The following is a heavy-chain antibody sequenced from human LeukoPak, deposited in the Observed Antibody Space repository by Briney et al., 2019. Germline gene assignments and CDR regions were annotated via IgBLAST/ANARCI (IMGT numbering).Heavy chain of an antibody. CDR1: GYTFTGYY. V-gene: IGHV1-2*02. CDR3: ARVSVQYYYGSGNYYNVYFDY. D-gene: IGHD3-10*01. CDR2: INPNSGGT. Sequence: ASVKVSCKASGYTFTGYYMHWVRQAPGQGLEWMGWINPNSGGTNYAQKFQGRVTMTRDTSISTAYMELSRLRSDDTAVYYCARVSVQYYYGSGNYYNVYFDYWGQGTLVTVSS. J-gene: IGHJ4*02.